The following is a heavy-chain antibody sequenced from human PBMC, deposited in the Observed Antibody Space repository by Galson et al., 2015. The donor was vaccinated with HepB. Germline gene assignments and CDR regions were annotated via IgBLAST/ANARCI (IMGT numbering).Heavy chain of an antibody. CDR3: ARNEAGYTYGYFDY. J-gene: IGHJ4*02. CDR1: GYTFTNYG. Sequence: SVKVSCKASGYTFTNYGISWVRQAPGQGLEWMGWISGYNGHIQYAQKVQGRVTMTTDTSTSTAYMELSSLRSDDTAVYYCARNEAGYTYGYFDYWGQGTLFTVSS. V-gene: IGHV1-18*04. CDR2: ISGYNGHI. D-gene: IGHD5-12*01.